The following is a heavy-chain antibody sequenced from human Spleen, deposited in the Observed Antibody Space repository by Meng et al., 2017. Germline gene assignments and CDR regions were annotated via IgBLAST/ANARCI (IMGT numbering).Heavy chain of an antibody. CDR2: INTGNGNT. CDR1: GYTLTTFS. CDR3: ARDGDYGIDY. J-gene: IGHJ4*02. V-gene: IGHV1-3*04. Sequence: QFQLVQSGAEVKRPGCSVKVSFSASGYTLTTFSIQWVRQAPGQRLEWMGWINTGNGNTRYSQKFQGRVTITRDTSASTAYMELSSLGSEDTAVFYCARDGDYGIDYWGQGTLVTVSS. D-gene: IGHD4-17*01.